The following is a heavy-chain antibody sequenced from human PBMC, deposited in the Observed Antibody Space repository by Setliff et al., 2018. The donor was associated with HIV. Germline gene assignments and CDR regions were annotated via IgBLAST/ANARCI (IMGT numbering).Heavy chain of an antibody. CDR1: GYTFTSYG. CDR3: ARSGRIAVAGTMYY. D-gene: IGHD6-19*01. Sequence: ASVKVSCKASGYTFTSYGISWVRQAPGQGLDWMGWINTNTGNPTYAQGFTGRFVFSLDTSVSTAYLQISSLKAEDTAVYYCARSGRIAVAGTMYYWGQGTLVTVSS. V-gene: IGHV7-4-1*02. CDR2: INTNTGNP. J-gene: IGHJ4*02.